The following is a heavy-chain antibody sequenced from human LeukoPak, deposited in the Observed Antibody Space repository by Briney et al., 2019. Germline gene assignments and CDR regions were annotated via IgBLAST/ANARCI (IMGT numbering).Heavy chain of an antibody. CDR1: GFTFSSYA. CDR3: AKDVQERVPAAYFDP. D-gene: IGHD2-2*01. CDR2: ISGSGGST. Sequence: GGSLRLSCAASGFTFSSYAMSWVRQAPGKGLEWVSAISGSGGSTYYADSVKGRFTISRDNYKNTLYLQMNSLRAEDTAVYYCAKDVQERVPAAYFDPWGQGTLVTVSS. J-gene: IGHJ5*02. V-gene: IGHV3-23*01.